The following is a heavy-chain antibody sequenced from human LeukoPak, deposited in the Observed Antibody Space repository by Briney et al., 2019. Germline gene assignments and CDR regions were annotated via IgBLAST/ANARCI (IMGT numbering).Heavy chain of an antibody. Sequence: PGGSLRLSCAASGFTLSDHYMDWVRQAPGKGLEWVSHISDNGRTKYYANSVQGRFTVSRDNAKNSLYLQMNSLRADDTAVYYCATVHFGYFTFWGQGTLVPVSS. J-gene: IGHJ4*02. CDR1: GFTLSDHY. CDR3: ATVHFGYFTF. D-gene: IGHD3-3*01. CDR2: ISDNGRTK. V-gene: IGHV3-11*01.